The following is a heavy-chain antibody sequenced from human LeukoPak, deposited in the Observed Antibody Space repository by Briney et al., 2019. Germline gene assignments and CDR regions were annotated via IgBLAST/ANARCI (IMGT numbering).Heavy chain of an antibody. CDR1: GGSISSSSYY. D-gene: IGHD3-9*01. CDR3: ARADTYYDILTVFDY. Sequence: PSETLSLTCTISGGSISSSSYYWGWIRQPPGKGLEWIGSIYYSGSTYYNPSLKSRVTISVDTSKNQFSLKLSSVTAADTAVYYCARADTYYDILTVFDYWGQGTLVTVSS. J-gene: IGHJ4*02. CDR2: IYYSGST. V-gene: IGHV4-39*07.